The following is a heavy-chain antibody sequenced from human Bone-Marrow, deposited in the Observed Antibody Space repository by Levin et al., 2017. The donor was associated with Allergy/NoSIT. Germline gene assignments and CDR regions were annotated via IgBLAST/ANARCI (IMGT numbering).Heavy chain of an antibody. CDR3: ARGVSGWGFDP. CDR1: GFTFSDSY. Sequence: KTGGSLRLSCAASGFTFSDSYMTWIRQAPGKGLEWVSYISSSGNTVYYADSVKGRFTISRDNAKNSLFLQMNSLRAEDTAVYYCARGVSGWGFDPWGQGTLVTVSS. J-gene: IGHJ5*02. V-gene: IGHV3-11*01. D-gene: IGHD6-19*01. CDR2: ISSSGNTV.